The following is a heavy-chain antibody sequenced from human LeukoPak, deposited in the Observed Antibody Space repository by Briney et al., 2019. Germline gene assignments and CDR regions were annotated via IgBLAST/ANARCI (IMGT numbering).Heavy chain of an antibody. CDR1: GFTFSNAW. CDR3: TTPQRGDYGDYVSYYYGMDV. CDR2: IKSKTDGGTT. V-gene: IGHV3-15*01. Sequence: GGSLRLSCAASGFTFSNAWMSWVRQAPGKGLEWVGRIKSKTDGGTTDYAAPVKGRFTISRDDSKNTLYLQMNSLKTEDTAVYHCTTPQRGDYGDYVSYYYGMDVWGQGTTVTVSS. D-gene: IGHD4-17*01. J-gene: IGHJ6*02.